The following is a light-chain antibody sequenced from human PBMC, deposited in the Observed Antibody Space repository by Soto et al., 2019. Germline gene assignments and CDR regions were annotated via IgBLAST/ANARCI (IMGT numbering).Light chain of an antibody. CDR2: DAS. Sequence: DIQMTQSPSTLSASVGDRVTITCRARQRISSWLAWYQQKPGKAPNLLIYDASTLETGVPSRFSGSGSGTEFTLTISSLQPDDFATYYCQQHYSYCTFGQGTKVEIK. CDR1: QRISSW. J-gene: IGKJ1*01. CDR3: QQHYSYCT. V-gene: IGKV1-5*01.